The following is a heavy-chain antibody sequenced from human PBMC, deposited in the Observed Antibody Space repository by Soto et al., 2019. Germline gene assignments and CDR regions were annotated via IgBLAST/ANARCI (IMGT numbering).Heavy chain of an antibody. V-gene: IGHV4-31*03. CDR2: IYYRGST. D-gene: IGHD3-10*01. CDR1: GDSISVSGYF. Sequence: QVQLQESGPGQVKPSQTLSLTCSVSGDSISVSGYFWNWIRQHPGKGLEWIGDIYYRGSTYYNPSLKSRVSMSVDPSKNQFSLKMTSVTGADTAVYYCARRRRVPGALYYFDNWGQGTLVTVSS. J-gene: IGHJ4*02. CDR3: ARRRRVPGALYYFDN.